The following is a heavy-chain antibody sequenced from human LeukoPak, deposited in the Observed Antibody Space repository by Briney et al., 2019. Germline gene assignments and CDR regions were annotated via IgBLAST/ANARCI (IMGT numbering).Heavy chain of an antibody. Sequence: PSQTLSLTCTVSGGSISSGSYYWSWIRQPAGKGLEWIGRIYTSGSTNYSPSLKSRVTISVDTSKNQFSLKLSSVTAADTAVYYCARDYDFWSGDMDVWGKGTTVTVSS. D-gene: IGHD3-3*01. CDR1: GGSISSGSYY. CDR2: IYTSGST. CDR3: ARDYDFWSGDMDV. J-gene: IGHJ6*03. V-gene: IGHV4-61*02.